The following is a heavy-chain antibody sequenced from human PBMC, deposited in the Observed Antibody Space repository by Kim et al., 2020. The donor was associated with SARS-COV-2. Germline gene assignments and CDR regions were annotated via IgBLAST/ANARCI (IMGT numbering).Heavy chain of an antibody. Sequence: GGSLRLSCAASGFTFSSYSMNWVRQAPGKGLEWVSYISSSSSYIYYADSVKGRIPISRDNAKNSLYLQMNSLRAEGTAVYYCAGYCSSTSCYNAHWGQGTLVTVSS. J-gene: IGHJ4*02. CDR3: AGYCSSTSCYNAH. V-gene: IGHV3-21*01. CDR1: GFTFSSYS. CDR2: ISSSSSYI. D-gene: IGHD2-2*02.